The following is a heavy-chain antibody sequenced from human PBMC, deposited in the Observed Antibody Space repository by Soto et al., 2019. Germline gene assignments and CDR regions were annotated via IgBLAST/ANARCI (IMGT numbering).Heavy chain of an antibody. CDR2: ISAYNGNT. V-gene: IGHV1-18*04. CDR1: GYTFTSYG. D-gene: IGHD2-2*02. CDR3: ARDCSSTSCYNYHYYYYGMDV. Sequence: ASVKVSCKASGYTFTSYGISWVRQAPGQGLEWMGWISAYNGNTNYAQKLQGRVAMTTDTSTSTAYMELRSLRSDDTAVYYCARDCSSTSCYNYHYYYYGMDVWGQGTTVTVSS. J-gene: IGHJ6*02.